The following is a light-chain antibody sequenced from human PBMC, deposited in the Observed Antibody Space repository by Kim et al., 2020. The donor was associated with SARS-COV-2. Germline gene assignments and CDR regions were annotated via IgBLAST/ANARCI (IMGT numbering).Light chain of an antibody. CDR2: YDS. Sequence: SYELTQPPSVSVAPGKTARITCGGSSIGSKSVHWYQQKPGQAPVLVIYYDSDRPSGIPERFSGSNSGNTATLTISRVEAGDEADYYCQVWDSSSEHRVVFGGGTQLTVL. V-gene: IGLV3-21*04. J-gene: IGLJ2*01. CDR1: SIGSKS. CDR3: QVWDSSSEHRVV.